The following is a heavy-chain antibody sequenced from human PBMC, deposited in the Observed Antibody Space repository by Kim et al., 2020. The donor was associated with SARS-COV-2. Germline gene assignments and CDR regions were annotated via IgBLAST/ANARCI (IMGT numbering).Heavy chain of an antibody. CDR2: INHSGST. CDR1: GGSFSGYY. CDR3: ARGGTFSVTIFGVVIIRPLMDV. J-gene: IGHJ6*02. D-gene: IGHD3-3*01. Sequence: SETLSLTCAVYGGSFSGYYWSWIRQPPGKGLEWIGEINHSGSTNYNPSLKSRVIISVDTSKNQFSLKLSSVTAADTAVYYCARGGTFSVTIFGVVIIRPLMDVWGQGTTVTVSS. V-gene: IGHV4-34*01.